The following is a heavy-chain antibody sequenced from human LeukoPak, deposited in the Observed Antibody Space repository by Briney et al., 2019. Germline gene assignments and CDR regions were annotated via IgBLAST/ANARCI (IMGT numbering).Heavy chain of an antibody. Sequence: HPGGSLRLSCAASGFTFSTYGMPSARQAPGKGLQWVAYIQYDGSNKQYADPVKGRFSISRDNSKNTLYLQMNSLRAEDTGVYYCAKLYSSSSAWGQGTLVTVSS. J-gene: IGHJ4*02. CDR3: AKLYSSSSA. CDR2: IQYDGSNK. D-gene: IGHD6-6*01. V-gene: IGHV3-30*02. CDR1: GFTFSTYG.